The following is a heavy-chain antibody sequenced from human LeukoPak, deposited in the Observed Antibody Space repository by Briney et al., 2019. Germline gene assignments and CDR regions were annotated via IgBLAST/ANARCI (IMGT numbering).Heavy chain of an antibody. CDR2: ISSSGSTI. V-gene: IGHV3-48*03. CDR3: ARAYGSGSPDTFDY. D-gene: IGHD3-10*01. Sequence: GGSLRLSCAASGFTFSSYEMNWVRQAPGKGLEWVSYISSSGSTIYYADSVKGRFTISRDNAKNSLYLQMNSLRAEDTAVYYCARAYGSGSPDTFDYWGQGTLVTVSS. J-gene: IGHJ4*02. CDR1: GFTFSSYE.